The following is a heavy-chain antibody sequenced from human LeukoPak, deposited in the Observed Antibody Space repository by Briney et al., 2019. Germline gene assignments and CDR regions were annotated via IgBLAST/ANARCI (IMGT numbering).Heavy chain of an antibody. CDR3: ARASNPWLQLT. Sequence: GGSLGLSCAASGFTFSNYWMIWVRQAPGKGLEWVGNIKQDGSEKRYADSVRGRFTISRDNAQTSLYLQMNSLRAEDTAVYYCARASNPWLQLTWGQGTLVTVSS. D-gene: IGHD5-24*01. CDR1: GFTFSNYW. CDR2: IKQDGSEK. V-gene: IGHV3-7*05. J-gene: IGHJ5*02.